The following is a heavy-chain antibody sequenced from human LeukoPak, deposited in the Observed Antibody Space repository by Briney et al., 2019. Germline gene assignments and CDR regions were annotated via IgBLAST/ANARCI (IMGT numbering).Heavy chain of an antibody. D-gene: IGHD1-26*01. J-gene: IGHJ4*02. CDR1: GYSISSGYY. CDR2: IYHSGST. Sequence: SETLSLTCTVSGYSISSGYYWGWIRQPPGKGLEWIGSIYHSGSTYYNPSLKSRVTISIDTSKNQFSLKLSSVTAADTAVYYCAREDSGSAFDYWGQGTLVTVSS. V-gene: IGHV4-38-2*02. CDR3: AREDSGSAFDY.